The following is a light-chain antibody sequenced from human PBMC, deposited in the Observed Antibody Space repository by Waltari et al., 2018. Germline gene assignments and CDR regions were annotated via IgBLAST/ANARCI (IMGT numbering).Light chain of an antibody. CDR2: STN. Sequence: QSVLTQPPSASGTPGQRVTISCSGSSSNIGGNTVTWYQPLPGTAPKLLIYSTNLPPAGVPDRFSGSKSVTSASLAISGLQSEDEADYYCAAWDDSLNGYVVFGGGTKLTVL. J-gene: IGLJ2*01. CDR3: AAWDDSLNGYVV. V-gene: IGLV1-44*01. CDR1: SSNIGGNT.